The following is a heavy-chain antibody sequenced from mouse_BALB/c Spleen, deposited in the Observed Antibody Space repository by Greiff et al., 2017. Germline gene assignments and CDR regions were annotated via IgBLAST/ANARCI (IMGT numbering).Heavy chain of an antibody. J-gene: IGHJ1*01. CDR3: ARQAYGNYVYWYFDV. V-gene: IGHV5-12-2*01. CDR1: GFTFSSYT. CDR2: ISNGGGST. D-gene: IGHD2-1*01. Sequence: EVKLQESGGGLVQPGGSLKLSCAASGFTFSSYTMSWVRQTPEKRLEWVAYISNGGGSTYYPDTVKGRFTISRDNAKNTLYLQMSSLKSEDTAMYYCARQAYGNYVYWYFDVWGAGTTVTVSS.